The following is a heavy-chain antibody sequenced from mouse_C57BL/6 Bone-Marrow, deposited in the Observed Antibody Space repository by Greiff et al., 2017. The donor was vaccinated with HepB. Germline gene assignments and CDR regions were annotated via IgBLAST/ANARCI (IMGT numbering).Heavy chain of an antibody. CDR1: GYAFTNYL. J-gene: IGHJ2*01. CDR3: ASLGHRGDY. Sequence: VMLVESGAELVRPGTSVKVSCKASGYAFTNYLIEWVKQRPGQGLEWIGVINPGSGGTNYNEKFKGKATLTADKSSSTAYMQLSSLTSEDSAVYFCASLGHRGDYCGQGTTLTVSS. V-gene: IGHV1-54*01. CDR2: INPGSGGT. D-gene: IGHD2-14*01.